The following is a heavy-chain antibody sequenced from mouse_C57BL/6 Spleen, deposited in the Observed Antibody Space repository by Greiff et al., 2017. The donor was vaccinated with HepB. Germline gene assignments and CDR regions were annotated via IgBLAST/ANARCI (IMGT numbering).Heavy chain of an antibody. D-gene: IGHD1-1*01. CDR1: GFTFSDYY. Sequence: DVKLVESGGGLVQPGGSLKLSCAASGFTFSDYYMYWVRQTPEKRLEWVAYISNGGGRTYYPDTVKGRFTISRDNAKNTLYLQMSRLKSEDTARYYCARQYYGRGDYAMDYWGQGTSVTVSS. J-gene: IGHJ4*01. CDR2: ISNGGGRT. V-gene: IGHV5-12*01. CDR3: ARQYYGRGDYAMDY.